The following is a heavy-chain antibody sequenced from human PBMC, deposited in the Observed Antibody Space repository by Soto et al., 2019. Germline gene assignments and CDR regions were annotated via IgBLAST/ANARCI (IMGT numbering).Heavy chain of an antibody. J-gene: IGHJ4*02. D-gene: IGHD6-6*01. Sequence: EVQLLESGGGLVQPGGSLTLSCAASGFTFSSYAMGWVRQAPGKGLEWVSTIRGTGGSTFSADSVKGRLSMSRDNSKNTVYLQMNSLRADDTAVYYCARQGQSSSLRGVFACWGQGILVMVS. CDR2: IRGTGGST. CDR1: GFTFSSYA. V-gene: IGHV3-23*01. CDR3: ARQGQSSSLRGVFAC.